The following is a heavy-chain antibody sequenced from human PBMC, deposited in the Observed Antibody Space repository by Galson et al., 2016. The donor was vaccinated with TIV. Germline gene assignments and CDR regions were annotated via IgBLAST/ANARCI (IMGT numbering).Heavy chain of an antibody. V-gene: IGHV4-30-4*08. Sequence: TLSLTCSVFGGSISNGDYYWTWIRQPPGKGLEWIGYVYYSGATNYNPSLKRRVTLSVDRSTNQFSLRLNSVTAADTAVYSCARCRGDYYYGIDVWSQGTTVTVSS. J-gene: IGHJ6*02. D-gene: IGHD3-10*01. CDR2: VYYSGAT. CDR3: ARCRGDYYYGIDV. CDR1: GGSISNGDYY.